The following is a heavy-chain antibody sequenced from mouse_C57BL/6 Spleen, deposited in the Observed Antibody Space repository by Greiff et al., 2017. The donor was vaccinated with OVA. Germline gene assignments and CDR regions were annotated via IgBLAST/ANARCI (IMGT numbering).Heavy chain of an antibody. D-gene: IGHD1-1*01. CDR3: ARHFITKVVATNWYFDV. Sequence: EVHLVESGGDLVKPGGSLKLSCAASGFTFSSYGMSWVRQTPDKRLEWVATISSGGSYTYYPDSVKGRFTISRDNAKNTLYLQMSSLKSEDTAMYYCARHFITKVVATNWYFDVWGTGTTVTVSS. CDR2: ISSGGSYT. J-gene: IGHJ1*03. V-gene: IGHV5-6*01. CDR1: GFTFSSYG.